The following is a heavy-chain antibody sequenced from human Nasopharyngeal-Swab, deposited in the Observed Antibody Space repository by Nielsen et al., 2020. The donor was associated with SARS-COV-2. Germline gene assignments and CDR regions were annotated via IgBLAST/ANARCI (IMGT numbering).Heavy chain of an antibody. D-gene: IGHD1-20*01. J-gene: IGHJ6*02. CDR2: IYTSGST. CDR3: ARINWNYYYYYGMDV. V-gene: IGHV4-61*02. Sequence: GQAAGEGLGWMGRIYTSGSTNYNPSLKSRVTISVDTSKNQFSLKLSSVTAADTAVYYCARINWNYYYYYGMDVWGQGTTVTVSS.